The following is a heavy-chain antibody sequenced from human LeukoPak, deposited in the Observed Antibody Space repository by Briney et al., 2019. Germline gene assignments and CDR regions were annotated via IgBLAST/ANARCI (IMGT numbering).Heavy chain of an antibody. CDR2: IRYDGRNK. CDR3: AKEFYDSSGYYSRGYFDL. CDR1: GFTFSSYG. V-gene: IGHV3-30*02. J-gene: IGHJ2*01. D-gene: IGHD3-22*01. Sequence: PGGSLRLSCAASGFTFSSYGMHWVRQAPGKGLEWVAFIRYDGRNKYYADSVKGRFTISRDNAKNSLYLQMNSLRAEDMALYYCAKEFYDSSGYYSRGYFDLWGRGTLVTVSS.